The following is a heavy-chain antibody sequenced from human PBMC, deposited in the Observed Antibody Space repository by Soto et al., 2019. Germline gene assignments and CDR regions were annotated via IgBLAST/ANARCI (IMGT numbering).Heavy chain of an antibody. J-gene: IGHJ4*02. CDR2: ISFDGSNK. V-gene: IGHV3-30*03. CDR3: ARNPSSYDTSGYSVDY. Sequence: GGSLRLSCAASGFTFSSYGMHWVRQAPGKGLEWVAVISFDGSNKYYADSVKGRFTISRDNSKNTLYLQMNSLRAEDTAVYYCARNPSSYDTSGYSVDYWGPGTLVTVSS. D-gene: IGHD3-22*01. CDR1: GFTFSSYG.